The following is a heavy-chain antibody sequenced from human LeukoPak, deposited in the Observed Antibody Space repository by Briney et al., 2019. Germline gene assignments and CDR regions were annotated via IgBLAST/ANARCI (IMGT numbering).Heavy chain of an antibody. Sequence: GGSLRLSCAASGFTFSSYEMNWVRQAPGKGLEWVSGINWNGGSTGYADSVKGRFTISRDNSKNALYLQMNSLRAEDTAIYYCAKDDGWLQFNNWGQGTLVTVSS. CDR2: INWNGGST. D-gene: IGHD5-24*01. V-gene: IGHV3-20*04. J-gene: IGHJ4*02. CDR3: AKDDGWLQFNN. CDR1: GFTFSSYE.